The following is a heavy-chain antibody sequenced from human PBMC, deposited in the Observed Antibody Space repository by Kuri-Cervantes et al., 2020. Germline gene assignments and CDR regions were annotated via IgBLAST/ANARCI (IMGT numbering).Heavy chain of an antibody. CDR1: GFTFSSYG. CDR2: IWYDGSNK. J-gene: IGHJ4*02. Sequence: GGSLRLSCAASGFTFSSYGMHWVRQAPGKGLEWVAVIWYDGSNKYYADSVKGRFTISRDNSKNTLYLQMNSLKTEDTAVYYCTMGGSGAVVATTVDYWGQGTLVTVSS. CDR3: TMGGSGAVVATTVDY. V-gene: IGHV3-33*01. D-gene: IGHD5-12*01.